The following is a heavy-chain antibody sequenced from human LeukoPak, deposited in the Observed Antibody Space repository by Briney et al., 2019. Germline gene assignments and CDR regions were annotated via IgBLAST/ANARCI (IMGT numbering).Heavy chain of an antibody. D-gene: IGHD3-22*01. CDR1: GGSISSDGYS. CDR3: ARGLDYYDSSGYSPSFDY. J-gene: IGHJ4*02. Sequence: SQTLSLTCAVSGGSISSDGYSWSWIRQPPGKGLEWIGYIYPSGSTYYNPSLKSRVTISVDTSKNQFSLKLSSVTAADTAVHYCARGLDYYDSSGYSPSFDYWGQGTLVTVSS. V-gene: IGHV4-30-2*01. CDR2: IYPSGST.